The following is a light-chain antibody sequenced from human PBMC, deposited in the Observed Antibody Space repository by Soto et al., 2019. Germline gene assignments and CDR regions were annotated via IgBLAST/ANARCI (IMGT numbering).Light chain of an antibody. Sequence: QSALTQPPSVSGAPGQRVTISCTGSSPNIGAGFAVYWYQQLPGTAPKLLIYDNNNRPSGVPDRFSGSKSGTSASLAITGLQAEDEADYYCQSYDNSLSDVVFGGGTKLTVL. CDR3: QSYDNSLSDVV. CDR2: DNN. CDR1: SPNIGAGFA. V-gene: IGLV1-40*01. J-gene: IGLJ2*01.